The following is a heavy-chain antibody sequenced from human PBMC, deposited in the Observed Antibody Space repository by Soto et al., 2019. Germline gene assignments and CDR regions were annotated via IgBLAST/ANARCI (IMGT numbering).Heavy chain of an antibody. CDR3: ARGAAYSSNWYRSYYYGMDV. J-gene: IGHJ6*02. V-gene: IGHV4-59*01. CDR1: GGSISSYY. D-gene: IGHD6-13*01. CDR2: IYYSGST. Sequence: SETLSLTCTVSGGSISSYYWSWIRQPPGKGLEWIGYIYYSGSTNYNPSLKSRVTISVDTSKNQFSLKLSSVTAADTAVCYCARGAAYSSNWYRSYYYGMDVWGQGTTVTVSS.